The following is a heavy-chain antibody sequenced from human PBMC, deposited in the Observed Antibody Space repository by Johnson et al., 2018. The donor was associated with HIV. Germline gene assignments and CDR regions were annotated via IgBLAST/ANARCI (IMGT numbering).Heavy chain of an antibody. D-gene: IGHD3-3*01. CDR2: GGST. Sequence: GGSTSYADSVKGRFTISRDNAKNTLYLQMNSLRAEDTAVYYCARGEYYNFWSGYYTPEAFDIWGQGTMVTVSS. V-gene: IGHV3-74*01. CDR3: ARGEYYNFWSGYYTPEAFDI. J-gene: IGHJ3*02.